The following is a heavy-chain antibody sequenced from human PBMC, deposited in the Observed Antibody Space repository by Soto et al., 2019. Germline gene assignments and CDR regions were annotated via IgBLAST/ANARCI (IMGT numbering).Heavy chain of an antibody. V-gene: IGHV3-33*08. CDR3: ARWCSGGSCYSGFAPLDY. CDR1: GFTFSSYG. J-gene: IGHJ4*02. D-gene: IGHD2-15*01. CDR2: IWYDGSNK. Sequence: PGGSLRLSCAASGFTFSSYGMHWVRQAPGKGLEWVAVIWYDGSNKYYADSVKGRFTISRDNSKNTLYLQMNSLRAEDTAVYYCARWCSGGSCYSGFAPLDYWGQGTLVTVSS.